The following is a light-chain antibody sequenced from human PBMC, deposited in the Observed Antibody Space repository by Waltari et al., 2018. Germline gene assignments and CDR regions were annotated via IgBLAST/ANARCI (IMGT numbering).Light chain of an antibody. V-gene: IGKV3-20*01. CDR2: GAS. Sequence: STQSPGTLSLSSGVLGTLSCRDSQSIGRTFTRYQQNTGQSPRHLMFGASIRAAGIPHRFSSSGSGTDFNHSCNRLEPKAFAVYYCRTYETLPVKFRQGTKVAMK. CDR1: QSIGRTF. CDR3: RTYETLPVK. J-gene: IGKJ1*01.